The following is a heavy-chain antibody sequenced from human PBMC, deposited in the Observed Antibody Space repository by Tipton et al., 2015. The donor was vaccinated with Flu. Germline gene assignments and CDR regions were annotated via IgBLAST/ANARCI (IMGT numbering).Heavy chain of an antibody. D-gene: IGHD3-3*01. Sequence: SLRLSCAASGFTFSSYSMNWVRQAPGKGLEWVSYISSSSSTIYYADSVKGRFTISRDNSKNTLYLQMNSLRAEDTAVYYCAKHRFLEWYDAFDIWGQGTMVTISS. CDR1: GFTFSSYS. J-gene: IGHJ3*02. V-gene: IGHV3-48*01. CDR2: ISSSSSTI. CDR3: AKHRFLEWYDAFDI.